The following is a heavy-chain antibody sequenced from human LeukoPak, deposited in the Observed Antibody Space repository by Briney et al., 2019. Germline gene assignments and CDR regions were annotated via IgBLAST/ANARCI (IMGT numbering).Heavy chain of an antibody. J-gene: IGHJ4*02. CDR2: LYTSGST. CDR3: ARYFSGYDNYFDY. V-gene: IGHV4-4*07. Sequence: SETLSLTCTVSGDSINSYYWSWIRQPAGKGLEWIGRLYTSGSTNYNPSLKSRVTMSVDTSKNQFSLKLSSVTAADTAVYYCARYFSGYDNYFDYWGQGTLVTVSS. CDR1: GDSINSYY. D-gene: IGHD5-12*01.